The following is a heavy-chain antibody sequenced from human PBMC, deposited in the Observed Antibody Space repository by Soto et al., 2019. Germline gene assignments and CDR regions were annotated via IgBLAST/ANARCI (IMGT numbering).Heavy chain of an antibody. Sequence: QVQLLQSGTEVKKPGSSVRVSCEASGSSFRTYAISWVRQAPGQGLEWMGEIIPIFGSVNYAQKFQDRVTISAVESTTTVYMDLKSLRSNDTGVYYCAKGAVAGTPTSYYCYGMDVWGQGTTVTVSS. CDR1: GSSFRTYA. J-gene: IGHJ6*02. V-gene: IGHV1-69*12. CDR2: IIPIFGSV. CDR3: AKGAVAGTPTSYYCYGMDV. D-gene: IGHD6-19*01.